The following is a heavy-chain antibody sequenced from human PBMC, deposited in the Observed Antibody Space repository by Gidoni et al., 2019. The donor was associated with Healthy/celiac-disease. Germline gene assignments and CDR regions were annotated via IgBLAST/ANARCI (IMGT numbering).Heavy chain of an antibody. CDR1: GYIFTSYW. V-gene: IGHV5-10-1*03. CDR3: AATMVQGVINNWFDP. Sequence: EVQLVQSGAEVKKPGESLRISCKGSGYIFTSYWISWVRQMPGKGLEWMGRIDPSDSYTNYSPSFQGHVTISADKSISTAYLQWSSLKASDTAMYYCAATMVQGVINNWFDPWGQGTLVTVSS. D-gene: IGHD3-10*01. CDR2: IDPSDSYT. J-gene: IGHJ5*02.